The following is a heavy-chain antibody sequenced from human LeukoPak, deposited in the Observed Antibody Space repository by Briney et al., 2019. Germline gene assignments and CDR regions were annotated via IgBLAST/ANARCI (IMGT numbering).Heavy chain of an antibody. CDR2: IYTSGST. J-gene: IGHJ5*02. CDR3: ARVLYSSSWYPDWFDP. Sequence: SETLSLTCTVSGGSISSGSYYWSWIRQPAGKVLEWIGRIYTSGSTNYNPSLKSRVTISVDTSKNQFSLKLSSVTAADTAVYYCARVLYSSSWYPDWFDPWGQGTLVTVSS. V-gene: IGHV4-61*02. D-gene: IGHD6-13*01. CDR1: GGSISSGSYY.